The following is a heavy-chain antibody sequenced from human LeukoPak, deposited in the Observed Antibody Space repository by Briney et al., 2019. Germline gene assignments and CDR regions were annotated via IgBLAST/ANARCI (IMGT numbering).Heavy chain of an antibody. Sequence: PGGSLRLSCAASGFTFSGYEMNWVRQAPGKGLEWVANIKQDGSEKYYVDSVKGRFTISRDNAKNSLYLQMNSLRAEDTAVYYCARDGSAGPTFDYWGQGTLVTVSS. CDR1: GFTFSGYE. D-gene: IGHD6-25*01. J-gene: IGHJ4*02. V-gene: IGHV3-7*01. CDR3: ARDGSAGPTFDY. CDR2: IKQDGSEK.